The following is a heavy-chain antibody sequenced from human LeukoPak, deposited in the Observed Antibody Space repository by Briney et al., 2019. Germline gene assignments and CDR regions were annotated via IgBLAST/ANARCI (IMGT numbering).Heavy chain of an antibody. CDR3: ARVGFLLRYFDWLPNLDDAFDI. CDR1: GFTFSSYS. V-gene: IGHV3-21*01. CDR2: ISSSSSYI. Sequence: MTGGSLRLSCAASGFTFSSYSMNWVRQAPGKGLEWVSSISSSSSYIYYADSVKGRFTISRDNAKNSLYLQMNSLRAEDTAVYYCARVGFLLRYFDWLPNLDDAFDIWGQGTMVTVSS. J-gene: IGHJ3*02. D-gene: IGHD3-9*01.